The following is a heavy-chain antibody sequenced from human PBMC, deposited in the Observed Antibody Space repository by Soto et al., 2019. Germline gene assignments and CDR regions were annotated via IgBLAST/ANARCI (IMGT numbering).Heavy chain of an antibody. CDR1: GGTFSGYA. V-gene: IGHV1-69*13. CDR2: IIPIFGTA. D-gene: IGHD2-21*01. J-gene: IGHJ6*02. CDR3: ARGNSHYYYYYGMDV. Sequence: SVKVSCKASGGTFSGYAISWVRQAPGQGLEWMGGIIPIFGTANYAQKFQGRVTITADESTSTAYMELSSLRSEDTAVYYCARGNSHYYYYYGMDVCGQGTTVTVSS.